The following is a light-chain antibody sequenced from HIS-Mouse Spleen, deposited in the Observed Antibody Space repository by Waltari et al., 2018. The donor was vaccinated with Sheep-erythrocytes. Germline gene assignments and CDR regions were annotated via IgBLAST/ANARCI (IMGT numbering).Light chain of an antibody. CDR3: MQALQTPLT. Sequence: DIVMTQSPLSLPVTPGEPASISCRSSQSLRHSNGYNYLDWYLQKPGQSPQLLIYLGSNRASGVPDRLSGSGSGTDFTLKVSRVEAEDVGVYYCMQALQTPLTFGQGTKLEIK. J-gene: IGKJ2*01. CDR2: LGS. V-gene: IGKV2-28*01. CDR1: QSLRHSNGYNY.